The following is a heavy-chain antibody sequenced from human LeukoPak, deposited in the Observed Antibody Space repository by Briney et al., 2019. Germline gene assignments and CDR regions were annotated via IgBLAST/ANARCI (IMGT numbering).Heavy chain of an antibody. V-gene: IGHV4-39*01. D-gene: IGHD6-13*01. Sequence: SETLSLTCTVSGGSISSSSYYWGWIRQPPGKGLEWIGSIYYSGSTYYNPSLKSRVTISVDTSKNQFSLKLSSVTAADTAVYYCARLSRIAAAGTDIWFDPWGQGTLVTVSS. CDR3: ARLSRIAAAGTDIWFDP. J-gene: IGHJ5*02. CDR2: IYYSGST. CDR1: GGSISSSSYY.